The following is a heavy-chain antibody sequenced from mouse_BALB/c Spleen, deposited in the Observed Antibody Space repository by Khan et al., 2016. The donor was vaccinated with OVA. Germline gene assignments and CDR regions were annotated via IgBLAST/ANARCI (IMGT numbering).Heavy chain of an antibody. D-gene: IGHD1-2*01. CDR2: ISYSGST. Sequence: EVQLQESGPGLVKPSQSLSLTCTVTGYSITSGYGWNWIRQFPGNKLEWMGYISYSGSTNYNTSLKSRISITRDTSKNQFFQQVNSVTTEDTATYYCARTARIKYWGQGTTLTVSS. J-gene: IGHJ2*01. CDR3: ARTARIKY. CDR1: GYSITSGYG. V-gene: IGHV3-2*02.